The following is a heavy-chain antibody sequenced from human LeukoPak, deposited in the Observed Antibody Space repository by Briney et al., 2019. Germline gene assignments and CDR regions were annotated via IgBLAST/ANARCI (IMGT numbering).Heavy chain of an antibody. D-gene: IGHD6-19*01. CDR1: GFTFSSYS. CDR2: ISTSSSTI. V-gene: IGHV3-48*02. CDR3: ARDYRSSSGWTVDY. Sequence: PGGSLRLSCVASGFTFSSYSMNWVRQAPGKGLEWVSYISTSSSTIYYADSVKGRLTISRDNAKNSLYLQMNSLRDEDTAVYYCARDYRSSSGWTVDYWGQGTLVTVSS. J-gene: IGHJ4*02.